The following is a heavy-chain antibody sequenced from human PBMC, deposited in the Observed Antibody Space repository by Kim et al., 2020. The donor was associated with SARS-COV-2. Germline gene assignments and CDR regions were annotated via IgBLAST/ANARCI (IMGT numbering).Heavy chain of an antibody. Sequence: YAAPVKGRFTISRDESKNTLYLLMNSLKTEDTAVYYCTTDSGETGYFFHHWGQGTLVTVSS. J-gene: IGHJ4*02. CDR3: TTDSGETGYFFHH. D-gene: IGHD2-21*01. V-gene: IGHV3-15*01.